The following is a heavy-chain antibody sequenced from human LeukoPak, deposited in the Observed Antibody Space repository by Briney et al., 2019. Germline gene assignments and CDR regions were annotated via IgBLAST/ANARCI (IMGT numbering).Heavy chain of an antibody. D-gene: IGHD2-21*02. CDR2: IYYGGST. Sequence: SETLSLTCTVSGGSVSSSHYWGWIRQPPGKGLEWIGSIYYGGSTYYNASLRSRVTTSVDTSKNQFSLKLSSVTAADTAVYYCARLLAYCGGDCPNYFDYWGQGTLVTVSS. J-gene: IGHJ4*02. CDR1: GGSVSSSHY. V-gene: IGHV4-39*07. CDR3: ARLLAYCGGDCPNYFDY.